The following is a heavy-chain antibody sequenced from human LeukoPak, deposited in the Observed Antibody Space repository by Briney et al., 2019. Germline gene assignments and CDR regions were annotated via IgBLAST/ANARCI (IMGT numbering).Heavy chain of an antibody. D-gene: IGHD3-10*01. CDR3: ARIQYYYGSGTQRGMDV. CDR1: GGSISSYY. J-gene: IGHJ6*02. V-gene: IGHV4-4*07. CDR2: IYTSGST. Sequence: PSETLSLTCTVSGGSISSYYWSWIRQPAGKGLEWIGRIYTSGSTNYNPSLKSRVTMSVDTPKNQFSLKLSSVTAADTAVYYCARIQYYYGSGTQRGMDVWGQGTTVTVSS.